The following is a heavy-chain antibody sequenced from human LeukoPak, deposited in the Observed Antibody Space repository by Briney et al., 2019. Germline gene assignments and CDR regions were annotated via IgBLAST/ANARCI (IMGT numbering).Heavy chain of an antibody. J-gene: IGHJ4*02. CDR2: IKQDGSEK. CDR3: ARDRTGGGWYDGLDY. Sequence: GGSLRLSCAASGFTFSSYWMSWVRQAPGKGLKWVANIKQDGSEKYYVDSVKGRFTISRDNAKNSLYLQMNSLRAEDTAVYYCARDRTGGGWYDGLDYWGQGTLVTVSS. D-gene: IGHD6-19*01. V-gene: IGHV3-7*03. CDR1: GFTFSSYW.